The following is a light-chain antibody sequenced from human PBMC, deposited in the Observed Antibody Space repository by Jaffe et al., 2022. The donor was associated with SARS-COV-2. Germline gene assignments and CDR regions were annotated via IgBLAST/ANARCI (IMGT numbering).Light chain of an antibody. V-gene: IGKV3-20*01. Sequence: EIVLTQSPGTLSLSPGERATLSCRASQSVSSGYLAWYQQKPGQAPRLLIFGASTRATGIPDRFSGSGSGTDFTLTISRLEPEDFAVYYCQQYGVSPRAFGQGTKVEI. CDR3: QQYGVSPRA. CDR1: QSVSSGY. CDR2: GAS. J-gene: IGKJ1*01.